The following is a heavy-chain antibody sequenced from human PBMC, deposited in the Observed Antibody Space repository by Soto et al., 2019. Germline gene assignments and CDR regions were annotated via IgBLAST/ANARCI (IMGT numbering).Heavy chain of an antibody. CDR2: ILHDGSNK. V-gene: IGHV3-33*01. D-gene: IGHD3-22*01. CDR1: GFTFSSYG. CDR3: ARDFYYYDSSGYYSSEYYFDY. J-gene: IGHJ4*02. Sequence: PGGSLRLSCAASGFTFSSYGMHWVRQAPGKGLEWVAVILHDGSNKYYADSARGRFTISRDNSKNTLYLQMNSLRAEDTAVYYCARDFYYYDSSGYYSSEYYFDYWGQGTLVTVSS.